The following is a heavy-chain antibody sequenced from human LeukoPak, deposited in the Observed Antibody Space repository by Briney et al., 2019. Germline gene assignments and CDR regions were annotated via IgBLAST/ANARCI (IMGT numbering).Heavy chain of an antibody. CDR2: IYYSGST. CDR3: ARDYEGYNPWFDP. CDR1: GGSLSSYY. Sequence: PSETLSLTCTVSGGSLSSYYWSWIRQPPGKGLEWIGYIYYSGSTNYNPSLKSRVTISVDTSKNQFSLKLSSVTAADTAVYYCARDYEGYNPWFDPWGQGTLVTVSS. V-gene: IGHV4-59*01. D-gene: IGHD5-24*01. J-gene: IGHJ5*02.